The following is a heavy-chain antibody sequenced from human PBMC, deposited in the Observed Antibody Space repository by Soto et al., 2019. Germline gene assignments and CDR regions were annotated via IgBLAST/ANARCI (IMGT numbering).Heavy chain of an antibody. CDR2: ISYDGSNK. Sequence: GGSLRLSCAASGFTFSSYTMHWVRQAPGKGLEWVAVISYDGSNKYYADSVKGRFTISRDNSKNTLYLQMNSLRAEDTAVYYCARDRQYSSSWLDYWGQGTLVTVSS. CDR1: GFTFSSYT. D-gene: IGHD6-13*01. J-gene: IGHJ4*02. CDR3: ARDRQYSSSWLDY. V-gene: IGHV3-30-3*01.